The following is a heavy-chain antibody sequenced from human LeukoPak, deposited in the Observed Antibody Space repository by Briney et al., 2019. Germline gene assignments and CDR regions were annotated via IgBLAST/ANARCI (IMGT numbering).Heavy chain of an antibody. CDR3: AKGGPHYGSGSYYAFDY. Sequence: GRSLRLSCAASGFTFSSYGMHWVRQAPGKGLEWVAFIRYDGSNKYYADSVKGRFTISRDNSKSTLYLQMNSLRAEDTAVYYCAKGGPHYGSGSYYAFDYWGQGTLVTVSS. V-gene: IGHV3-30*02. D-gene: IGHD3-10*01. CDR2: IRYDGSNK. CDR1: GFTFSSYG. J-gene: IGHJ4*02.